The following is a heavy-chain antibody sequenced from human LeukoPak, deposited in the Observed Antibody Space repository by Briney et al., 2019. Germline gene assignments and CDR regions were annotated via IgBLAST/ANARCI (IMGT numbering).Heavy chain of an antibody. Sequence: QPGGSLRLSCAASGFTFSSHWMNWVRQAPGKGLEWVANIKQDGSEKYYVDSVKGRFTISRDNAKNSLYLQMNSLRAEDTAVYYCARGFRITMIVVGPFDYWGQGTLVTVSS. CDR3: ARGFRITMIVVGPFDY. D-gene: IGHD3-22*01. V-gene: IGHV3-7*01. CDR2: IKQDGSEK. CDR1: GFTFSSHW. J-gene: IGHJ4*02.